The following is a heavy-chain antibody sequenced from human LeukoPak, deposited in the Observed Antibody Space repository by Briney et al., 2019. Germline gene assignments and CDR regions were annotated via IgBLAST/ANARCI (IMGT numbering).Heavy chain of an antibody. Sequence: PSETLSLTCTVSGGPISSYYWSWIRQPPGKGLEWIGYIYYSGSTNYNPSLKSRVTISVDTSKNQFSLKLSSVTAADTAVYYCARVGVAADVIRYYYYMDVWGKGTTVTVSS. CDR1: GGPISSYY. CDR2: IYYSGST. CDR3: ARVGVAADVIRYYYYMDV. J-gene: IGHJ6*03. V-gene: IGHV4-59*01. D-gene: IGHD6-13*01.